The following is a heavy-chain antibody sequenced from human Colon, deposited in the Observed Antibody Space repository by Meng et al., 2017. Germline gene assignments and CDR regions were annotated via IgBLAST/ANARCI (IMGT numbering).Heavy chain of an antibody. D-gene: IGHD6-19*01. J-gene: IGHJ4*02. CDR3: ASATGYSSGWHDY. V-gene: IGHV3-30*01. CDR1: GFTFSSYA. CDR2: ISYDGSNK. Sequence: GESLMISCAASGFTFSSYAMHWVRQAPGKGLEWVAVISYDGSNKYYADSVKSRFTISRDNSKNTLYLQMNSLRAEDTAVYYCASATGYSSGWHDYWGQGTLVTVSS.